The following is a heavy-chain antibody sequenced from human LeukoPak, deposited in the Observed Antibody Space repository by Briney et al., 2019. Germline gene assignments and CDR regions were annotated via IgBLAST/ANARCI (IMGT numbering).Heavy chain of an antibody. CDR3: ARVLVVSSDAFDI. D-gene: IGHD3-22*01. CDR1: GYTFTSYA. CDR2: ISTYTGNT. J-gene: IGHJ3*02. Sequence: EASVTVSCKTSGYTFTSYAISWVRQAPGQGLECMGWISTYTGNTDYAQKLQGRVTMTTDTSTSTAYMELRSLSADDTAVYYCARVLVVSSDAFDIWGQGTMVTVSS. V-gene: IGHV1-18*01.